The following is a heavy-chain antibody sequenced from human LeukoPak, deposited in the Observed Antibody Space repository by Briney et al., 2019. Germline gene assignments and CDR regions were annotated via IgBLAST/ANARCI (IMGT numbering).Heavy chain of an antibody. CDR1: GFTVSSNY. Sequence: GGSLRLSCAASGFTVSSNYMNWVRQAPGKGLEWVSVIYSGGSTYYADSVKGRFTISRDNSKNTLYLQMNSLRAEDTAVYYCAKDPYSNYPYYFDYWGQGTLVTVSS. CDR3: AKDPYSNYPYYFDY. J-gene: IGHJ4*02. V-gene: IGHV3-66*01. D-gene: IGHD4-11*01. CDR2: IYSGGST.